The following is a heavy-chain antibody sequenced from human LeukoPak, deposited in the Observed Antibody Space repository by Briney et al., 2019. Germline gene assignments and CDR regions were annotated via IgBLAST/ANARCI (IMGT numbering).Heavy chain of an antibody. CDR1: GFTFSSYW. CDR3: ARRIVGATAGGYFDY. J-gene: IGHJ4*02. D-gene: IGHD1-26*01. V-gene: IGHV3-74*01. CDR2: INSDGSST. Sequence: PGGSLRLSCAASGFTFSSYWMHWVRQAPGKGLVWVSRINSDGSSTSYADSVKGRFTISRDNAKNTLYLQMNSLRAEDTAVYYCARRIVGATAGGYFDYWGQGTLVTVSS.